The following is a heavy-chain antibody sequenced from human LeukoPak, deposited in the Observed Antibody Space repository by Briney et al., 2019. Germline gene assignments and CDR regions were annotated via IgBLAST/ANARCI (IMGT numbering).Heavy chain of an antibody. D-gene: IGHD3-9*01. Sequence: GESLKISCKASGYSFRNQWIGWVRQMPGKGLEWMGIIYPADSDTRYRPSFQGQVTIPVDKSITTAYLQWSSLKASDTAMYYCARRGYDILTGYNWFDPWGQGTLVTVSS. CDR1: GYSFRNQW. J-gene: IGHJ5*02. CDR3: ARRGYDILTGYNWFDP. V-gene: IGHV5-51*01. CDR2: IYPADSDT.